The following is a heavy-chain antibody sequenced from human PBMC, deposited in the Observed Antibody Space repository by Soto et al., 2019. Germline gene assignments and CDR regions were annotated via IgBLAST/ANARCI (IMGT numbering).Heavy chain of an antibody. J-gene: IGHJ4*02. CDR2: INHSGST. V-gene: IGHV4-34*01. CDR3: ARGLFSENYYSGGWYYFDS. D-gene: IGHD1-26*01. Sequence: QVQLQQWGAGLLKPSETLSLTCAVYGGSFSGYSWTWIRQSPGKGLEWLGQINHSGSTNSNPSLKSRVTISLVTSKNQFSLELTSVTAADTAVYYCARGLFSENYYSGGWYYFDSWGQGTQVTVSS. CDR1: GGSFSGYS.